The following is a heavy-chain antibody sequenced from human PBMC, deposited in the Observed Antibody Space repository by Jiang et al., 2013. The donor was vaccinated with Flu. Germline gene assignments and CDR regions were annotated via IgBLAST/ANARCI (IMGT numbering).Heavy chain of an antibody. V-gene: IGHV1-69*06. CDR3: ARSATYYVSLFDY. Sequence: TTTYGGNFQGRVTITADKSTSTVYLDFSSLKSEDTAVYYCARSATYYVSLFDYWGQGTLVTVPQ. D-gene: IGHD1-26*01. CDR2: TT. J-gene: IGHJ4*02.